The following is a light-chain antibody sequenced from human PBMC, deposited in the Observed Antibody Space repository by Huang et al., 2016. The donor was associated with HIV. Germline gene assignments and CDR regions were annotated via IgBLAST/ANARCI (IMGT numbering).Light chain of an antibody. Sequence: AIQLTQSPSSLSASVGARVTLTCRAIQGITDDLAWYQQKPGKAPKLLISGASTLRRGVPSRFSGSGSGTDFTLTISSLQPEDYATYYCLQDHNYPRTFGQGTKVEI. V-gene: IGKV1-6*01. CDR1: QGITDD. J-gene: IGKJ1*01. CDR3: LQDHNYPRT. CDR2: GAS.